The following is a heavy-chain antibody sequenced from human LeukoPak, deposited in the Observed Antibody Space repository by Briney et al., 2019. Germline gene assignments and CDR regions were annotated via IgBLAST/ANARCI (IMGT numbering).Heavy chain of an antibody. CDR2: IYYSGST. J-gene: IGHJ4*02. D-gene: IGHD6-6*01. CDR1: GGSISSYY. V-gene: IGHV4-59*01. Sequence: SETLSLTCTLSGGSISSYYWSWIRQPPGKGLEWIGYIYYSGSTNYNPSLKSRVTMSVDTSKNQFSLKLSSVTAADTAVYYCARSYSTSYYFDYWGQGTLVTVSS. CDR3: ARSYSTSYYFDY.